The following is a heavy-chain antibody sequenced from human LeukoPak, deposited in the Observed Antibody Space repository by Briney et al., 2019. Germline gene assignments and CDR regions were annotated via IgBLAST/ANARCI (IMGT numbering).Heavy chain of an antibody. D-gene: IGHD3-10*01. CDR3: AREAVVRGGDAFDI. J-gene: IGHJ3*02. V-gene: IGHV4-39*07. CDR2: IYYGGST. Sequence: PSETLSLTCTVSGGSISTTSYYWGWTRQSPGKGLEWVGTIYYGGSTDYNPSLKSRVTMSADTSKNQFSLKLSSVTAADTAVYYCAREAVVRGGDAFDIWGQGTMVTVSS. CDR1: GGSISTTSYY.